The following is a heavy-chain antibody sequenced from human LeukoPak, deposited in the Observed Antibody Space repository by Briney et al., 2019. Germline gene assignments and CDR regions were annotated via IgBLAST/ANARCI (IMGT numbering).Heavy chain of an antibody. D-gene: IGHD2-2*01. J-gene: IGHJ2*01. CDR3: ARPSSTSRWYFDL. CDR1: GASISSYY. CDR2: ISYSGST. Sequence: PSETLSLTCTVSGASISSYYWIWIRQPPGKGLEWIAYISYSGSTNYNPSLKSRVTISVDTSKNQFSLKLTSVTAADTAVYYCARPSSTSRWYFDLWGRGTLVTVSS. V-gene: IGHV4-59*01.